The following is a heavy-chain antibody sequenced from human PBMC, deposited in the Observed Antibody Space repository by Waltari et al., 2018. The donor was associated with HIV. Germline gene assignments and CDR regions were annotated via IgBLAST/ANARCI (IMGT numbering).Heavy chain of an antibody. J-gene: IGHJ4*02. Sequence: EVQLLESGGDLQQPGGSLSLPWAASGFIFSSYALSWVRQAPGRVLKWVSSINGGTTGTFYTYSVKGRFTISRDSSKNTLYLQMNSLRAEDTAVYYCAKDRSYDSSGYFDYWGEGTLVTVSS. CDR1: GFIFSSYA. D-gene: IGHD3-22*01. CDR3: AKDRSYDSSGYFDY. CDR2: INGGTTGT. V-gene: IGHV3-23*01.